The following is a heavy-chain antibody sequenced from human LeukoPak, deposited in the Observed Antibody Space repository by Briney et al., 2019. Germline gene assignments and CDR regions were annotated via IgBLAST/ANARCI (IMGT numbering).Heavy chain of an antibody. CDR3: TRDRIAAALDYYMDV. CDR2: IYTSGST. J-gene: IGHJ6*03. D-gene: IGHD6-13*01. V-gene: IGHV4-61*02. Sequence: SQTLSLTCTVSGGSISSGSYYWSWIRQPAGKGLEWIGRIYTSGSTNYNPSLKSRVTISVDTSKNQFSLKLSSVTAADTAVYYCTRDRIAAALDYYMDVWGKGTTVTVSS. CDR1: GGSISSGSYY.